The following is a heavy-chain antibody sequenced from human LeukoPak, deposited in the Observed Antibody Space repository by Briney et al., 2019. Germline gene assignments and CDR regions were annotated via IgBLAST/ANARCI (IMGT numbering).Heavy chain of an antibody. J-gene: IGHJ4*02. D-gene: IGHD5-18*01. CDR2: IIPTLEIA. V-gene: IGHV1-69*04. CDR1: GGTFSIYA. CDR3: ARVLSGSWLWF. Sequence: SVTVSFTASGGTFSIYAITWVRQAPGQGLEWMGRIIPTLEIANYAQKFQGRVTITTDKSTSTAYMELSSLRPEDTAVYYCARVLSGSWLWFWGQGTLVTVSS.